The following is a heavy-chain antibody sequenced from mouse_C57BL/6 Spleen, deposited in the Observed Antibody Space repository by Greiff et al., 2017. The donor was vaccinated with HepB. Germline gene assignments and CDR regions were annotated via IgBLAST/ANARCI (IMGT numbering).Heavy chain of an antibody. J-gene: IGHJ3*01. CDR3: TRDENWAFAY. CDR1: GFTFSSYA. Sequence: EVQVVESGEGLVKPGGSLKLSCAASGFTFSSYAMSWVRQTPEKRLEWLAYISSGGDYIYYADTVKGRFTISRDNARNTLYLQMSSLKSEDTAMYYCTRDENWAFAYWGQGTLVTVSA. CDR2: ISSGGDYI. V-gene: IGHV5-9-1*02. D-gene: IGHD4-1*01.